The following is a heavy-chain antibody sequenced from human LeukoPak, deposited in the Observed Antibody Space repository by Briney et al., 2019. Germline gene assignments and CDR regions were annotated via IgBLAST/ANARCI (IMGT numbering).Heavy chain of an antibody. V-gene: IGHV3-30*18. CDR1: GFTFSSYG. CDR3: AKDLSRTDVRSFDI. J-gene: IGHJ3*02. CDR2: ISYDGSNK. D-gene: IGHD4-17*01. Sequence: GGSLRLSCAASGFTFSSYGMHWVRQAPGKGLEWVAVISYDGSNKYYADSVKGRFTISRDNSKNTLYLQMNSLRAEDTAVYYCAKDLSRTDVRSFDIWGQGTMVTVSS.